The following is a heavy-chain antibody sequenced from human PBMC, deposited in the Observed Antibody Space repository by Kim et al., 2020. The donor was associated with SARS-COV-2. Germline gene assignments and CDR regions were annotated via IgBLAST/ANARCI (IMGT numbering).Heavy chain of an antibody. Sequence: GGSLRLSCAASGFTVSSNYMSWVRQAPGKGLEWVSLIYSGGSTYCAASVKGRLTISRHNSKNTQYLQRNSLRAVERAVYYCARDYENWNGGQGTLVTVSS. CDR2: IYSGGST. CDR3: ARDYENWN. V-gene: IGHV3-53*01. D-gene: IGHD1-1*01. J-gene: IGHJ4*02. CDR1: GFTVSSNY.